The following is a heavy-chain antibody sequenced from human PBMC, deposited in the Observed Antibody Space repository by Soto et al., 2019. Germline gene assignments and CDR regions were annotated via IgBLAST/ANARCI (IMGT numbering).Heavy chain of an antibody. Sequence: GGSLRLSCAASGFTFSNFWMYWVRQAPGKGMVWVSGINNDGSSTSYADSVKGRFTISRDNAKNTLYLQMNSLRGEDTAVYYCASRPYYYNICGYYWGQGTLVTVSS. CDR3: ASRPYYYNICGYY. J-gene: IGHJ4*02. D-gene: IGHD3-22*01. CDR2: INNDGSST. CDR1: GFTFSNFW. V-gene: IGHV3-74*01.